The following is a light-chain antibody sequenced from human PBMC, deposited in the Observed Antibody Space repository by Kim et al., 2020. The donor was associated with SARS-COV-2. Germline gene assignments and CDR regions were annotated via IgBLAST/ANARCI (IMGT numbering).Light chain of an antibody. CDR3: QQYNGYPYT. V-gene: IGKV1-16*02. J-gene: IGKJ2*01. Sequence: SASVGDRVNITCRASQGINNYLAWFQQKPGKAPKSLIYGASTLHRGVPSKFRGSGFGTDFTLTISDLQPEDFASYYCQQYNGYPYTFGQGTKLEI. CDR1: QGINNY. CDR2: GAS.